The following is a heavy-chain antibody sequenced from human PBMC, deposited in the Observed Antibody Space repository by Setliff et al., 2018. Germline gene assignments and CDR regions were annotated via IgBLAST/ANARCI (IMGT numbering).Heavy chain of an antibody. Sequence: LRLSCAASGFTFSAHYMDWLRQAPGKGLEWVGRIRNKDNSYTTEYAASVKGRFTISRDDSKNTLYLQMNSLKTEDTAVYYCTTELGDQTSYNWNYWHWGQGTRVTVSS. CDR1: GFTFSAHY. CDR2: IRNKDNSYTT. D-gene: IGHD1-7*01. CDR3: TTELGDQTSYNWNYWH. V-gene: IGHV3-72*01. J-gene: IGHJ4*02.